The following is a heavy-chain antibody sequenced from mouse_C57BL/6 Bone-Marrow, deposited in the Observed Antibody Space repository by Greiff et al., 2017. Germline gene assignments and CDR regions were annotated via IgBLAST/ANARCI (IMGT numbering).Heavy chain of an antibody. CDR1: GYTFTSYW. CDR3: ASYYDYDGGLFAY. Sequence: QVQLQQSGAELAKPGASVKLSCKASGYTFTSYWMHWVKQRPGQGLEWIGYINPSSGYTKYNQKFKDKATLTADKSSSTAYMQLSSLTYEDSAVYYCASYYDYDGGLFAYWGQGTLVTVSA. V-gene: IGHV1-7*01. D-gene: IGHD2-4*01. CDR2: INPSSGYT. J-gene: IGHJ3*01.